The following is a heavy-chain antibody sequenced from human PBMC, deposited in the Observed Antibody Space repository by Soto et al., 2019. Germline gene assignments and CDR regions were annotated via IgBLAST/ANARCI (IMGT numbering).Heavy chain of an antibody. D-gene: IGHD2-2*01. V-gene: IGHV3-13*01. Sequence: EVQLVESGGGLVQPGGSLRLSCAASGFTFSSYDMHWVRQATGKGLEWVSAIGTAGDTYYPGSVKGRFTISRENAKNSLYLQMNSLRAGDTAVYYCARGERYCSSTSCYATFDYWGQGTLVTVSS. CDR3: ARGERYCSSTSCYATFDY. CDR1: GFTFSSYD. J-gene: IGHJ4*02. CDR2: IGTAGDT.